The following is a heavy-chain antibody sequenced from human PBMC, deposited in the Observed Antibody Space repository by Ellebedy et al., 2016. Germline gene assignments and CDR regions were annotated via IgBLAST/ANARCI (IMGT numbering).Heavy chain of an antibody. CDR3: ARRYYTTARGPFDI. V-gene: IGHV4-31*03. D-gene: IGHD3-10*01. Sequence: SETLSLXCTVSGGSINSGGYYWTWIRQHPVKGLEWIGYIYYSGNTNYNPSLKSRVTISVDTSKNQFSLNLRSVTAADTAVYYCARRYYTTARGPFDIWGQGTMVTVSS. CDR2: IYYSGNT. J-gene: IGHJ3*02. CDR1: GGSINSGGYY.